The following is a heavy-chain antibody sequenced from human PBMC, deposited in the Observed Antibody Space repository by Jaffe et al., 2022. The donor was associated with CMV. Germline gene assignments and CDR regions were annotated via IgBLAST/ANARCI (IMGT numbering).Heavy chain of an antibody. D-gene: IGHD6-19*01. CDR2: IYYSGST. V-gene: IGHV4-39*01. J-gene: IGHJ3*02. CDR1: GGSISSSSYY. CDR3: ATRIAVAVGAAFDI. Sequence: QLQLQESGPGLVKPSETLSLTCTVSGGSISSSSYYWGWIRQPPGKGLEWIGSIYYSGSTYYNPSLKSRVTISVDTSKNQFSLKLSSVTAADTAVYYCATRIAVAVGAAFDIWGQGTMVTVSS.